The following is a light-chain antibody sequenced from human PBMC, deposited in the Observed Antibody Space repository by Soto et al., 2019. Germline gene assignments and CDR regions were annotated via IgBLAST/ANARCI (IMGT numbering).Light chain of an antibody. CDR1: SSDVGLYDY. V-gene: IGLV2-14*01. CDR3: SSYTTVFTYV. CDR2: EVS. J-gene: IGLJ1*01. Sequence: QSALTQPASVSGSPGQSITVPCTGTSSDVGLYDYVSWFQQHPGKSPKLIIYEVSHRPSGVSSRFSGSKSGNTASLTISGLQTEDEADYYCSSYTTVFTYVFGTGTKVTVL.